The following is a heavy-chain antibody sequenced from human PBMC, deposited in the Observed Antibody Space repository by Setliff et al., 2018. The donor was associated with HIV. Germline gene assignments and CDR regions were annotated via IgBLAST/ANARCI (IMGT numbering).Heavy chain of an antibody. CDR2: ISGSGSTT. V-gene: IGHV3-23*01. D-gene: IGHD1-7*01. Sequence: PGGSLRLSCAASGFTFTSYAMNWVRQAPGKGLEWVSSISGSGSTTYYADSVKGRLTISRDNSQNALYLHMNSLRAEDTAVYYCARGRNRNYVVYGMDVWGQGTTVTFSS. CDR3: ARGRNRNYVVYGMDV. CDR1: GFTFTSYA. J-gene: IGHJ6*02.